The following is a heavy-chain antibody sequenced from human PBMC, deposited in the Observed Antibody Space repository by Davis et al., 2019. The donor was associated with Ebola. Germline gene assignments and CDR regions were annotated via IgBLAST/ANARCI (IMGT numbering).Heavy chain of an antibody. CDR2: INHSGST. V-gene: IGHV4-34*01. D-gene: IGHD3-10*01. J-gene: IGHJ6*02. Sequence: PSETLSLTCAVYGGSFSGYYWSWIRQPPGKGLEWIGEINHSGSTNYNPSLKSRVTISVDTSKNQFSLKLSSVTAADTAVYYCARVLRGYYYGSGSYLPHYYYYGMDVWGQGTTVTVSS. CDR1: GGSFSGYY. CDR3: ARVLRGYYYGSGSYLPHYYYYGMDV.